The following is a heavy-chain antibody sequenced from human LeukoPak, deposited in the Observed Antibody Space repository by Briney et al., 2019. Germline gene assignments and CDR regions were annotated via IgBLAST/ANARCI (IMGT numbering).Heavy chain of an antibody. CDR3: ATYYGANHGAFDI. CDR2: IYSGGST. Sequence: GGSLRLSCAASGFTFSSYSMSWVRQPPGKGLEWVSIIYSGGSTYYADSVKGRFTISRDESKNTLYLQTNSLRAEDTAVYYCATYYGANHGAFDIWGQGTMVTVSS. J-gene: IGHJ3*02. CDR1: GFTFSSYS. V-gene: IGHV3-53*01. D-gene: IGHD3-22*01.